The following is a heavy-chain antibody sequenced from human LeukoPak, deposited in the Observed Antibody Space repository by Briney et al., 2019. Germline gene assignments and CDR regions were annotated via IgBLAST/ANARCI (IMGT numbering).Heavy chain of an antibody. Sequence: GGSLRLSCAASGFIVSSNYMSWVRQAPGKGLEWVSVIYSGGSTYYADSVKGRFTISRDNSKNTLYLQMNSLRAEDTAVYYCARVRVEYCSSTSCYWFDYWGQGTLVTVSS. D-gene: IGHD2-2*01. CDR3: ARVRVEYCSSTSCYWFDY. CDR2: IYSGGST. V-gene: IGHV3-53*01. J-gene: IGHJ4*02. CDR1: GFIVSSNY.